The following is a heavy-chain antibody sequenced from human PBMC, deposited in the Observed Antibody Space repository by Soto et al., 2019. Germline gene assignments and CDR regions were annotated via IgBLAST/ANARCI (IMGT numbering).Heavy chain of an antibody. Sequence: GGSLRLSCAASGFTFSSYWMSWFRQAPGKGLEWVANIKQDGSEKYYVDSVKGRFTISRDNAKNSLYLQMNSLRAEDTAVYYCARDAPDFWSGYTDYWGQGTLVTVS. CDR2: IKQDGSEK. J-gene: IGHJ4*02. CDR3: ARDAPDFWSGYTDY. V-gene: IGHV3-7*05. D-gene: IGHD3-3*01. CDR1: GFTFSSYW.